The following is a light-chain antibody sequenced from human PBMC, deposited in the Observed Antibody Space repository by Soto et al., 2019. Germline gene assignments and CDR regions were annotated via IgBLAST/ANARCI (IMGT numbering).Light chain of an antibody. CDR2: LNSDGSH. Sequence: QLVLTQSPSASASLGASVKLTCTLSSGHSSYAIAWHQQQPEQGPRYLMKLNSDGSHSKGDGIPDRFSGSSSGAERYLTISSLQSEDEADYYCQTWGTGVVFGGGTKLTVL. V-gene: IGLV4-69*01. CDR1: SGHSSYA. CDR3: QTWGTGVV. J-gene: IGLJ2*01.